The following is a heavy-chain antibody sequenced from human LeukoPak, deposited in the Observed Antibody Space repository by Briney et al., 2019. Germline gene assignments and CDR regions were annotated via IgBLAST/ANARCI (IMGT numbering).Heavy chain of an antibody. CDR2: ISWNSGSI. CDR1: GFTFDDYA. CDR3: AKDQYSPYCSGGSCYSGAFDY. D-gene: IGHD2-15*01. V-gene: IGHV3-9*01. J-gene: IGHJ4*02. Sequence: GGSLRLSCAASGFTFDDYAMHWVRQAPGKGLEWVSGISWNSGSIGYADSVKGRFTISRDNAKNSPYLQMNSLRAEDTALYYCAKDQYSPYCSGGSCYSGAFDYWGQGTLVTVSS.